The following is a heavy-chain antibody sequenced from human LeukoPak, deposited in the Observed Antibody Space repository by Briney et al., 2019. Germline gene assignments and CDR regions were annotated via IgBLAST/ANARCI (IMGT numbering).Heavy chain of an antibody. CDR3: ARDSSGWSRGFDP. CDR1: GYTFTGYY. Sequence: ASVKVSFKASGYTFTGYYMHWVRQAPGQGLEWMGWINPNSGGTNYAQKFQGRVTMTRDTSISTAYMELSRLRSDDTAVYYCARDSSGWSRGFDPWGQGTLVTVS. V-gene: IGHV1-2*02. D-gene: IGHD6-19*01. J-gene: IGHJ5*02. CDR2: INPNSGGT.